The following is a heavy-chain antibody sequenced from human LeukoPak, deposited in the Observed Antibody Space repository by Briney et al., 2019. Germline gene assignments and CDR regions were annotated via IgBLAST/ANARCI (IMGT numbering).Heavy chain of an antibody. D-gene: IGHD2-2*01. V-gene: IGHV4-30-4*01. J-gene: IGHJ4*02. Sequence: SQTLSLTCTVSGCSFSSGDYYWSWIRQPPGKGMVWIGYIYYSGSTYYNPSLKSRVTISVDTSKNQFSLKLSSVTAADTAVYYCARVRQLPLGFDYWGQGTLVTVSS. CDR2: IYYSGST. CDR3: ARVRQLPLGFDY. CDR1: GCSFSSGDYY.